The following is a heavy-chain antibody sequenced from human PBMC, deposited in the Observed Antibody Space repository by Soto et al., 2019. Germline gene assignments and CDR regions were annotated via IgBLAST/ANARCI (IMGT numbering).Heavy chain of an antibody. CDR1: GFTFFIFG. Sequence: SLRLSCAASGFTFFIFGMHWVRQGPGKGLEWVTLISHDGTKKYYADSVKGRFTISRDNSKNTLYLQMNSLRVEDTAVYYCAKDREPYSRSWPYYWGQGTLVTVSS. J-gene: IGHJ4*02. CDR3: AKDREPYSRSWPYY. D-gene: IGHD6-13*01. V-gene: IGHV3-30*18. CDR2: ISHDGTKK.